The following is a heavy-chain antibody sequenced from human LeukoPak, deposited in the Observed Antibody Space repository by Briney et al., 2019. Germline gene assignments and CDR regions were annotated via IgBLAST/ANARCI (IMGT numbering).Heavy chain of an antibody. J-gene: IGHJ2*01. D-gene: IGHD2-2*01. V-gene: IGHV4-39*01. CDR1: GDSISSSSYY. CDR2: IYYSGST. CDR3: AKTLGYCSSTSCRGYFDL. Sequence: SQTLSLTCTVSGDSISSSSYYWGWIRQPPGKGLEWIGSIYYSGSTYYNPSLKSRVTISVDTSKNQFSLKLSSVTAADTAVYYCAKTLGYCSSTSCRGYFDLWGRGTLVTVSS.